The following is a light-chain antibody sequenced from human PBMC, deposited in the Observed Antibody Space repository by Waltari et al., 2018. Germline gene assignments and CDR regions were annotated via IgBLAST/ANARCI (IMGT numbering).Light chain of an antibody. CDR2: EVP. Sequence: QSALTQPPSASGSPGQSVTISCSGSSSDIGKYNYVSWYQHYPGRAPKPLIYEVPERPSGGPHRLPGSTSGNPASLTVSGLQAEDEADYYCTSYAGNNMAVFGSGTKVTVL. CDR3: TSYAGNNMAV. V-gene: IGLV2-8*01. CDR1: SSDIGKYNY. J-gene: IGLJ1*01.